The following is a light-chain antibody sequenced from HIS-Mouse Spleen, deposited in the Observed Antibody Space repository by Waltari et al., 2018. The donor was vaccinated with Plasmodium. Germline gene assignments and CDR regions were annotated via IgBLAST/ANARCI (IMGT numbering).Light chain of an antibody. CDR3: QQFNSYPLT. Sequence: AIQLHQSTSSHSASVGDSVTVTCRASQGISSALAWSPQKPVRAPKLLIYDASSLESGVPSRFSGSGSGTDFTLTISSLQPEDFATYYCQQFNSYPLTFGGGTKVEIK. J-gene: IGKJ4*01. V-gene: IGKV1-13*02. CDR1: QGISSA. CDR2: DAS.